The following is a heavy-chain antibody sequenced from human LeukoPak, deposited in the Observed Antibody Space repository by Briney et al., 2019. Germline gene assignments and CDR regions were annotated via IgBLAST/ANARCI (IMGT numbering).Heavy chain of an antibody. V-gene: IGHV3-30-3*01. CDR3: AREGQEYSSGWLSGYFDL. CDR1: GFTFSSYA. Sequence: GRSLRLSCAAPGFTFSSYAMHWVRQAPGKGLEWVAVISYDGSNKYYADSVKGRFTISRDNSKNTLYLQMNSLRAEDTAVYYCAREGQEYSSGWLSGYFDLWGRGTLVTVSS. D-gene: IGHD6-19*01. CDR2: ISYDGSNK. J-gene: IGHJ2*01.